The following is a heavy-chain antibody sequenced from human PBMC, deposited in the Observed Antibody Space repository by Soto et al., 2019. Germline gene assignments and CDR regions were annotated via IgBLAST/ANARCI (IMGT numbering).Heavy chain of an antibody. CDR3: ARGQGGYYYYGMDV. D-gene: IGHD3-16*01. J-gene: IGHJ6*02. V-gene: IGHV4-34*01. CDR1: GGSFSGYY. Sequence: QVQLQQWGAGLLKPSDTLSLTCAVYGGSFSGYYWSWIRQPPGKGLQWIGEINPSGSTNYNPSLKSRVTISVDTSKNQFSLKLSSVTAADTAVYYCARGQGGYYYYGMDVWDQGTTVTVSS. CDR2: INPSGST.